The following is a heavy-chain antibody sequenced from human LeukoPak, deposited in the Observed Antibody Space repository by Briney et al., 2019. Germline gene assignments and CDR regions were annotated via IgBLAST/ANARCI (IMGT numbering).Heavy chain of an antibody. CDR2: TYTDGST. CDR3: ARDLGFCTGSTCYVGYFDY. V-gene: IGHV3-66*01. CDR1: EFTVTTNY. J-gene: IGHJ4*02. D-gene: IGHD2-15*01. Sequence: GGSLRLSCAASEFTVTTNYMNWVMNWVRQAPGKGLEWVALTYTDGSTNYADSVKGRFTISRDNSENTLYLQMNTLRAEDTAVYYCARDLGFCTGSTCYVGYFDYWGQGTQVTVSS.